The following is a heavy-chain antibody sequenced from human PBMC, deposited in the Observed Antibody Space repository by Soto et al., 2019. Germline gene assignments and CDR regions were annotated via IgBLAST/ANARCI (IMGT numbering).Heavy chain of an antibody. CDR3: ARGPSIQFLNWFDL. CDR1: GGSFSGYY. D-gene: IGHD5-18*01. V-gene: IGHV4-34*01. CDR2: INHSGST. J-gene: IGHJ5*02. Sequence: PSETLSLTCAVYGGSFSGYYWSWIRQPPGKGLEWIGEINHSGSTNYNPSLKSRVTISVDTSKNQFSLKLSSVTAADTAVYYCARGPSIQFLNWFDLWGQGTLVTVSS.